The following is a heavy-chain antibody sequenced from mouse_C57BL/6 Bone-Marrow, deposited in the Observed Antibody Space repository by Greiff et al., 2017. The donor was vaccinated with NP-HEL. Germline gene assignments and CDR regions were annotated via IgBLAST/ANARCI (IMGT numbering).Heavy chain of an antibody. CDR1: VYTFTRYG. Sequence: HVQLQPSCAELARPVASVPLSCKSSVYTFTRYGLSWVKPRPGQCLEWIGEIYPRCGNTYYNEKFKGKATLTADKSSSTAYMELRSLTSEDSAVYFCAREEGGITTVVRRYAMDYWGQGTSVTVSS. J-gene: IGHJ4*01. D-gene: IGHD1-1*01. V-gene: IGHV1-81*01. CDR2: IYPRCGNT. CDR3: AREEGGITTVVRRYAMDY.